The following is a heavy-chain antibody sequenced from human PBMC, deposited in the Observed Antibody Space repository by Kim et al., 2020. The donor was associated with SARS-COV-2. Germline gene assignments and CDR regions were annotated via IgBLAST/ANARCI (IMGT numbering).Heavy chain of an antibody. CDR3: ARDVTLWADTAMALGIDY. CDR1: GYTFTGYY. J-gene: IGHJ4*02. V-gene: IGHV1-2*06. CDR2: INPNSGGT. D-gene: IGHD5-18*01. Sequence: ASVKVSCKASGYTFTGYYMHWVRQAPGQGLEWMGRINPNSGGTNYAQKFQGRVTMTRDTSISTAYMELSRLRSDDTAVYYCARDVTLWADTAMALGIDYWGQGTLVTVSS.